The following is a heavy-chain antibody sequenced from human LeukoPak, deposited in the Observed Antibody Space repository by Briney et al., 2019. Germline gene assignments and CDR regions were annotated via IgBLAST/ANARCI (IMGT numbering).Heavy chain of an antibody. CDR2: IYYSGST. CDR1: GGSISSGSYY. V-gene: IGHV4-61*01. J-gene: IGHJ6*03. CDR3: ARRRGGDYGMYYYYYMDV. D-gene: IGHD4-17*01. Sequence: KSSETLSLTCTVSGGSISSGSYYWSWIRQPPGKGLEWIGYIYYSGSTNYNPSLKSRVTISVDTSKNQFSLKLSSVTAADTAVYYCARRRGGDYGMYYYYYMDVWGKGTTVTVSS.